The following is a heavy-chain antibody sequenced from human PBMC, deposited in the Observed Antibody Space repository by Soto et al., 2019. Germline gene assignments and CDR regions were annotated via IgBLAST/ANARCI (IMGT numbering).Heavy chain of an antibody. J-gene: IGHJ6*03. CDR1: GGSFSGYY. V-gene: IGHV4-34*01. CDR2: ISHSGST. D-gene: IGHD6-6*01. CDR3: ARARGSISTYYYYYMDV. Sequence: QVQLQQWGAGLLKPSDTLSLTCAFYGGSFSGYYWSWIRQPPGKGLEWIGEISHSGSTNYNPSLKSRVTISVDTSKNQFSLKLSSVTAADTAVYYCARARGSISTYYYYYMDVWGKGTTVTVSS.